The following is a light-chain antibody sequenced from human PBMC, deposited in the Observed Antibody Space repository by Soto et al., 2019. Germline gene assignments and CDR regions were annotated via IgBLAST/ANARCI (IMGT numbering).Light chain of an antibody. CDR2: KAS. CDR1: QDISSW. Sequence: DINLTQSRSTLSASLLARXPIXWRASQDISSWLAWYHQKPGKAPKLLIYKASSLESGVPSRFSGSGSGTDFTLTISCLQSADFATYYCQQYDSFSVTFGQGTKVDIK. V-gene: IGKV1-5*03. CDR3: QQYDSFSVT. J-gene: IGKJ1*01.